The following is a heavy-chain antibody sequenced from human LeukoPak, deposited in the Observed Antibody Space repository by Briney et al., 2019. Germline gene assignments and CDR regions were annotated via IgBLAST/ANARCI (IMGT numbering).Heavy chain of an antibody. CDR2: INPTGGST. CDR3: ARATGVGYYYYYMDV. J-gene: IGHJ6*03. D-gene: IGHD3-10*01. V-gene: IGHV1-46*01. Sequence: ASVKVSCKASGYTFTSYYMHWVRQAPGQGLEWMGLINPTGGSTGYAQKLQGRVTMTTDTSTSTAYMTLRSLRSDDTAVYYCARATGVGYYYYYMDVWGKGTTVTISS. CDR1: GYTFTSYY.